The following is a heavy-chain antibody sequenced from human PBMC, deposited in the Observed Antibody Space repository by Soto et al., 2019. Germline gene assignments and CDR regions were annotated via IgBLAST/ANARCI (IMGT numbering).Heavy chain of an antibody. J-gene: IGHJ4*02. D-gene: IGHD4-17*01. CDR1: GGSISSYY. V-gene: IGHV4-4*07. CDR2: IYTSGST. Sequence: SWETLSLTCTVSGGSISSYYWSWIRQPAGKGLEWIGRIYTSGSTNYNPSLKSRVTMSVDTSKNQFSLKLSSVTAADTAVYYCARVRDYGDYAYYFDYWGQGTLVTVSS. CDR3: ARVRDYGDYAYYFDY.